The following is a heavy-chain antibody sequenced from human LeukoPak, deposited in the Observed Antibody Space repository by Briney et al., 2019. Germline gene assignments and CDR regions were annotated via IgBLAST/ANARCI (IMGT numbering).Heavy chain of an antibody. CDR3: AKDRVFELWFEEASPYYFDY. D-gene: IGHD3-10*01. V-gene: IGHV3-23*01. J-gene: IGHJ4*02. CDR2: FSVIDRTT. Sequence: GGSLRLSCAASGFTFSSYAMSWVRQAPGKGLEWGAGFSVIDRTTYSADSVKGRLTLSSDIPKNTLYLQMNSLRAEDAAVYYCAKDRVFELWFEEASPYYFDYWGQGTLVSVSS. CDR1: GFTFSSYA.